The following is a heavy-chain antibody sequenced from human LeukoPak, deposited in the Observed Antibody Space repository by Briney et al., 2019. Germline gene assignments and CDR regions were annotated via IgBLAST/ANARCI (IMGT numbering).Heavy chain of an antibody. V-gene: IGHV3-21*01. Sequence: GGSLRLSCAASGFSFSTYNMNWVRQAPGQRLEWVSSITSGSSYIYYADSVKGRFTISRDNAKSSLYLQMDSLRAEDTAVYYCAREILLGYCSSTSCSTSSDYWGQGTLVTVSS. J-gene: IGHJ4*02. CDR3: AREILLGYCSSTSCSTSSDY. D-gene: IGHD2-2*01. CDR2: ITSGSSYI. CDR1: GFSFSTYN.